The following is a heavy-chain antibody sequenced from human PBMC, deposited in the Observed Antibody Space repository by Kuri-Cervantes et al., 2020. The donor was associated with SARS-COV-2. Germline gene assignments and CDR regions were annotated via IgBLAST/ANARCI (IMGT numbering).Heavy chain of an antibody. CDR2: FKSKTAGGTT. CDR3: ARASAGSSWGYYYYMDV. CDR1: GFTFSDAW. J-gene: IGHJ6*03. Sequence: GGSLRLSCTASGFTFSDAWMSWVRQAPGKGLEWVGRFKSKTAGGTTVYAAPVKGRFTISRDDSRDTLYLQMNSLKSEDTAVYYCARASAGSSWGYYYYMDVWGIGTTVTVSS. D-gene: IGHD1-26*01. V-gene: IGHV3-15*01.